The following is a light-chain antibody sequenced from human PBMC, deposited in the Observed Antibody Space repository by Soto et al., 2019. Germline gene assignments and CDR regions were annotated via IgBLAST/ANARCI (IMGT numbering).Light chain of an antibody. CDR3: TSHAGTTNFNYI. CDR2: EVN. Sequence: QSVLTQPPSASGSPGQSVTISCTGTSSDVGAYNYVSWYQHHPGKAPKLMVYEVNKRPSGVPDRFSGSKSGNTASLTVSGLQAEDEDDYHCTSHAGTTNFNYIFGNGTKVTV. CDR1: SSDVGAYNY. V-gene: IGLV2-8*01. J-gene: IGLJ1*01.